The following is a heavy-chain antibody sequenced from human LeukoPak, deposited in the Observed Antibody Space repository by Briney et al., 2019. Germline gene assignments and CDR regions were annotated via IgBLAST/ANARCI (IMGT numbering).Heavy chain of an antibody. CDR3: ARDDGFSCYSY. Sequence: GGSLRLSCAASGFTFSSYWMTWVRQAPGKGLVWVANMNLDGSEKYYVDSVKGRFIISRDNAKNSLFLHMNSLIAEDTAVYYCARDDGFSCYSYWGQGTLVTVSS. V-gene: IGHV3-7*01. J-gene: IGHJ4*02. CDR1: GFTFSSYW. CDR2: MNLDGSEK. D-gene: IGHD3/OR15-3a*01.